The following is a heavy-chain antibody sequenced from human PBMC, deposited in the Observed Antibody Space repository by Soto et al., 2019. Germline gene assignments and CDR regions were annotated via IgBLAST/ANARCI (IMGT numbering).Heavy chain of an antibody. CDR2: IYNSGST. CDR3: AKEMGFCTTTSCHAGPLYYYMDV. J-gene: IGHJ6*03. V-gene: IGHV4-61*03. D-gene: IGHD2-2*01. Sequence: WTWIRQPPGKGLEWIGDIYNSGSTNYNPSLKSRLTISVDTSNNHFSLRLSSVTAADTAVYYCAKEMGFCTTTSCHAGPLYYYMDVWGKGTTVNVSS.